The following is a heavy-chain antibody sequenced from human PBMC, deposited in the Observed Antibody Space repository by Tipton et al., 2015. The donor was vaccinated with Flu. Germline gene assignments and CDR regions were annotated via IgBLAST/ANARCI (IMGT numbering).Heavy chain of an antibody. V-gene: IGHV3-53*01. CDR1: GFDLRANY. CDR3: ARGPPDIDADV. D-gene: IGHD5-12*01. Sequence: VQLVQSGGGLIQPGGSLKLSCAISGFDLRANYVCWVRQAPGKGLEWISLIHHHGNTYYADSVKGRFTISTDLSQNTLFLQMNSLRADDTGVYFCARGPPDIDADVWGQGTLVIVSS. J-gene: IGHJ4*02. CDR2: IHHHGNT.